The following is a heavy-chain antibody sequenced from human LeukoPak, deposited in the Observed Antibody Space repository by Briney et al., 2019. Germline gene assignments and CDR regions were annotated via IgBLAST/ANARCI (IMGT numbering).Heavy chain of an antibody. D-gene: IGHD3-16*01. CDR3: ARVGGGVYYHGMDV. V-gene: IGHV3-53*01. CDR1: GSTVSSNY. Sequence: PGGSLRLSCAASGSTVSSNYMSWVRQAPGRGLEWVSVIYSGGITYYADSVKGRFTISRDNSKNTLYLQMNSLRAEDTAVYYCARVGGGVYYHGMDVWGQGTTVTVS. J-gene: IGHJ6*02. CDR2: IYSGGIT.